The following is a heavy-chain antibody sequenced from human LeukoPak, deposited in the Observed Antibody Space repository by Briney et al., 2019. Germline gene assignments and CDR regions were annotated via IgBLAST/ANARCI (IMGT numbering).Heavy chain of an antibody. Sequence: SETLSLTCTVSGGSISSYYWSWIRQPPGKGLEWIGYIYYSGSTNYNPSLKSRVTISVDTSKNQFSLKLSSVTAADTAVYYCAREGGYSFAQQFEYWGQGTLVTVSS. CDR3: AREGGYSFAQQFEY. D-gene: IGHD5-18*01. V-gene: IGHV4-59*01. CDR1: GGSISSYY. J-gene: IGHJ4*02. CDR2: IYYSGST.